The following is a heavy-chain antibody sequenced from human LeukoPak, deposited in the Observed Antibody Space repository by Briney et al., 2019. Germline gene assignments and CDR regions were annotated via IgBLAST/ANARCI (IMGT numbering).Heavy chain of an antibody. Sequence: PGGSLRLSCAASGFTFSSYWMSWVRQAPGKGLEWVANIKQGGSEKYYVDSVKGRFTISRDNAKNSLYLQMNSLRAEDTAVYYCARDASTMIVAQGDYWGQGTLVTVSS. CDR2: IKQGGSEK. J-gene: IGHJ4*02. D-gene: IGHD3-22*01. CDR3: ARDASTMIVAQGDY. V-gene: IGHV3-7*01. CDR1: GFTFSSYW.